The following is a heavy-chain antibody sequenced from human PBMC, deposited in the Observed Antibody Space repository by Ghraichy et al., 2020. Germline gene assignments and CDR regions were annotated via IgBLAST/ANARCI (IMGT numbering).Heavy chain of an antibody. CDR2: ISAYNGDT. Sequence: ASVKVSCKASGYTFTSYGISWVRQAPGQGLEWMGWISAYNGDTNYAQKLQGRVTMTTDTSTSTAYMELRSLRSDDTAVYYCARDQYYDFWSGYYYYYYYYNDVWGNGTTVTVSS. D-gene: IGHD3-3*01. CDR1: GYTFTSYG. J-gene: IGHJ6*03. CDR3: ARDQYYDFWSGYYYYYYYYNDV. V-gene: IGHV1-18*01.